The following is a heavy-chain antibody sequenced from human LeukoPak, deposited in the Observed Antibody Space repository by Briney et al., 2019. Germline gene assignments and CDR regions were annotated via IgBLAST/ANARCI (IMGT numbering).Heavy chain of an antibody. CDR1: GGSFSGYY. CDR3: AREDYSNRWFDP. CDR2: INHSGST. Sequence: PSETLSLTCAVYGGSFSGYYWSWIRQPPGKGLEWIGEINHSGSTNYNPSLKSRVTISVDTSKNQFSLKLSSVTAADTAVYHCAREDYSNRWFDPWGQGTLVTVSS. J-gene: IGHJ5*02. V-gene: IGHV4-34*01. D-gene: IGHD4-11*01.